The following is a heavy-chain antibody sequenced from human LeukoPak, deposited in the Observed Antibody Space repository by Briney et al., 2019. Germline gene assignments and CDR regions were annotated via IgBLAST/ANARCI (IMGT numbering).Heavy chain of an antibody. CDR2: ISGDGATT. J-gene: IGHJ6*02. V-gene: IGHV3-23*01. CDR3: ARVVGATPHGIYYYYGMDV. D-gene: IGHD1-26*01. Sequence: GGSLRLSCAASGFPFSSYAMTWVRQAPGKGLEWVSSISGDGATTYHADSVKGRFTISRDNAKNTVYLEISILGAEDTAVYYCARVVGATPHGIYYYYGMDVWGQGTTVTVSS. CDR1: GFPFSSYA.